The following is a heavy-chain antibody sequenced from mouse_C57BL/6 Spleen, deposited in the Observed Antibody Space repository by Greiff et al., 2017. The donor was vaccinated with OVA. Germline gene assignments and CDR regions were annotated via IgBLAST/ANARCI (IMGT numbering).Heavy chain of an antibody. J-gene: IGHJ4*01. V-gene: IGHV1-80*01. CDR2: IYPGDGDT. CDR3: ARSGSSFYAIDY. Sequence: QVQLQQYGAELVKPGASVKISCKASGYAFSSYWMTWVKQRPGKGLEWIGQIYPGDGDTNYNGKFKGKATLTADKSSSTAYMQLSSLTSEGSAVYFCARSGSSFYAIDYWGQGTSVTVSS. CDR1: GYAFSSYW. D-gene: IGHD1-1*01.